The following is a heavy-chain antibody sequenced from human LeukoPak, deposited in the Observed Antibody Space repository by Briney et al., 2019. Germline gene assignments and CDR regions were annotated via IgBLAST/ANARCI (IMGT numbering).Heavy chain of an antibody. V-gene: IGHV3-23*01. CDR3: TRQSDDCSSSICYHIGS. CDR2: ISGSGGTT. CDR1: GFTFSSYA. Sequence: GGSLRLSCAASGFTFSSYAMSWVRQAPGKGLEWVSGISGSGGTTYYADSVKGRFTISRDKSKNTLYLQMDSLRAEDTAVYYCTRQSDDCSSSICYHIGSWGQGTLVTVSS. D-gene: IGHD2-2*01. J-gene: IGHJ5*01.